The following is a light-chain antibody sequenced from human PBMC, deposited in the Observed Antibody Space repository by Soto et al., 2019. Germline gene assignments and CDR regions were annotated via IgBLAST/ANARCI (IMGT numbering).Light chain of an antibody. CDR1: QSLLHSNGYYY. Sequence: DIVMTQSPLSLPVTPGEPASISCRSSQSLLHSNGYYYLDWYLQKPGQSPQLLIYLGSNRASGVPDRFSGSGSGTDFTLKISRVEAEDVRVYYCMQALQNRTLGQGTKV. CDR3: MQALQNRT. CDR2: LGS. J-gene: IGKJ1*01. V-gene: IGKV2-28*01.